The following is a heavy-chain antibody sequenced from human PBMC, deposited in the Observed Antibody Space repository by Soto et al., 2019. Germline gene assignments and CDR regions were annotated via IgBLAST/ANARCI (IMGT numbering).Heavy chain of an antibody. D-gene: IGHD3-10*01. J-gene: IGHJ6*02. V-gene: IGHV3-23*01. CDR3: AKDLPFYYYGTGYYGMDV. CDR2: ISGSGGST. CDR1: GFTFSSYA. Sequence: PGGSLRLSCAASGFTFSSYAMSWVRQAPGKGLEWVSAISGSGGSTYYADSVKGRFTISRDNSKNTLYLQMNSLRAEDTAVYYCAKDLPFYYYGTGYYGMDVWGQGTTVTVSS.